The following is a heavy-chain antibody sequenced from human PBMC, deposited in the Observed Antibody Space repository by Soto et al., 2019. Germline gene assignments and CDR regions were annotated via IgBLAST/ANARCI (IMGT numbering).Heavy chain of an antibody. V-gene: IGHV1-2*02. Sequence: ASVKVSCKASGYTFTGHYIHWVRQAPEQGPEWMGEIGPESGATRYAQKFQGRATMTRDTSITTVYMELKNLSPDDTAVYYCGRGRSGQIVVFYWGQGTPVTVSS. J-gene: IGHJ4*02. D-gene: IGHD1-26*01. CDR1: GYTFTGHY. CDR2: IGPESGAT. CDR3: GRGRSGQIVVFY.